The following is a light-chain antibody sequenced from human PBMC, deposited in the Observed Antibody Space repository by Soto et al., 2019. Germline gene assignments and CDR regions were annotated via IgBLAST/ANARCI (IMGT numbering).Light chain of an antibody. V-gene: IGKV3-11*01. CDR3: QQRSSWPPIT. CDR1: QSIGNF. J-gene: IGKJ5*01. CDR2: DAS. Sequence: EIVLTQSPDILSLLPGAKAPLSCRASQSIGNFLAWYQQKPGQPPRLLIFDASNRAAGVPARFSGSGSGTDFTLTIRSLEPEDFAVYFCQQRSSWPPITFGQGTRLEIK.